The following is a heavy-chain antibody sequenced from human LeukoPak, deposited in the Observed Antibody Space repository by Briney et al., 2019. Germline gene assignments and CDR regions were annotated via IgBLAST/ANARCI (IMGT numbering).Heavy chain of an antibody. Sequence: PGGSLRLSCAASGFPFSSYWMSWVRQAPGKGPEWVANIKQDGGEKYHVDSVKGRFTISRDNAKNSLYLQMNSLRAEDTAVYYCAREDHCKYGHWGQGTLVTVSS. CDR3: AREDHCKYGH. D-gene: IGHD1-14*01. V-gene: IGHV3-7*01. J-gene: IGHJ4*02. CDR2: IKQDGGEK. CDR1: GFPFSSYW.